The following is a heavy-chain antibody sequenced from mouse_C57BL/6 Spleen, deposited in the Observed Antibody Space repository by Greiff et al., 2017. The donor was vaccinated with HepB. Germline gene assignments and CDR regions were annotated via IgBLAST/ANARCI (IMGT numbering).Heavy chain of an antibody. J-gene: IGHJ2*01. CDR2: ISSGSSTI. D-gene: IGHD2-3*01. CDR1: GFTFSDYG. Sequence: EVKLVESGGGLVKPGGSLKLSCAASGFTFSDYGMHWVRQAPEKGLEWVAYISSGSSTIYYADTVKGRFTISRDNAKNTLFLQITSLRYEDTAMYYCARRDGYYRLDYWGQGTTLTVSS. CDR3: ARRDGYYRLDY. V-gene: IGHV5-17*01.